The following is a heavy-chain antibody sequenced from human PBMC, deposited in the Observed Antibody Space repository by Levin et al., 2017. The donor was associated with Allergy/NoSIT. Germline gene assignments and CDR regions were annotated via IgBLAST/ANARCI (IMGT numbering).Heavy chain of an antibody. D-gene: IGHD6-13*01. CDR2: IDPSDSYT. CDR1: GYSLTGYW. CDR3: ARHPDISREFDY. J-gene: IGHJ4*02. Sequence: PGESLKISCKGSGYSLTGYWISWVRQMPGKGLEWLGRIDPSDSYTDYSPSFQGHVTLSADKSITTAYLQWSSLKASDTAMYYCARHPDISREFDYWGQGTLVAVSS. V-gene: IGHV5-10-1*01.